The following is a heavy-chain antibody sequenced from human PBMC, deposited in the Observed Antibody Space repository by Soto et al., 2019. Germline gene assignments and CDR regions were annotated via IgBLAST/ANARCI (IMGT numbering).Heavy chain of an antibody. Sequence: PSETLSLTCTVSGGSISSYYWSWIRQPPGKGLEWIGYIYYSGSTNYNPSLKSRVTISVDTSKNQFSLKLSSVTAADTAVYYCARIAAAHTYYFDYWGQGTLVTVSS. J-gene: IGHJ4*02. CDR1: GGSISSYY. CDR3: ARIAAAHTYYFDY. CDR2: IYYSGST. D-gene: IGHD6-13*01. V-gene: IGHV4-59*01.